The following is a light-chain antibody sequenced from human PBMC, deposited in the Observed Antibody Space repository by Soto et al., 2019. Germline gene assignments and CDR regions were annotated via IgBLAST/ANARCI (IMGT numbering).Light chain of an antibody. J-gene: IGKJ4*01. CDR3: LQSFTTPLT. V-gene: IGKV1-39*01. CDR1: QSISRY. CDR2: ETS. Sequence: DIQMTLSPSSLSASVGDRVTITCRASQSISRYLTWYQQKPGRPPTLLIFETSTLQSGVPSRFSGRGVGSDFTLTISSLQPEDFAVYYCLQSFTTPLTFGGGTTVEIQ.